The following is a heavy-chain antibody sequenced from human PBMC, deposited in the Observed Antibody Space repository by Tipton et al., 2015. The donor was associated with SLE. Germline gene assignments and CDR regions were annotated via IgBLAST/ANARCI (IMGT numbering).Heavy chain of an antibody. CDR1: GYSISSGSYY. J-gene: IGHJ3*02. D-gene: IGHD6-13*01. Sequence: TLSLTCAVSGYSISSGSYYWSWIRQPAGKGLEWIGHIYTSGSTNYNPSLKSRVTISVDTSKNQFSLKLSSVTAADTAVYYCARARQQLDAFDIWGQGTMVTVSS. CDR2: IYTSGST. CDR3: ARARQQLDAFDI. V-gene: IGHV4-61*09.